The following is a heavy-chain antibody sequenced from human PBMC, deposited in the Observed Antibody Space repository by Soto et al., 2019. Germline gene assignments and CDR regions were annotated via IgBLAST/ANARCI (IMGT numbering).Heavy chain of an antibody. CDR2: ITPGGEIT. CDR3: AKGRSYESRLDS. V-gene: IGHV3-23*01. CDR1: GFTFSGFS. Sequence: EVQLLESGGDLVQPGGSQRLSCSAAGFTFSGFSMYWIRQAPGRGLEWVSAITPGGEITYYADSVKGRFTISRDDSKNTLHLQMDDLRAADTATYYCAKGRSYESRLDSWGQGTLVTVSS. J-gene: IGHJ4*02. D-gene: IGHD5-12*01.